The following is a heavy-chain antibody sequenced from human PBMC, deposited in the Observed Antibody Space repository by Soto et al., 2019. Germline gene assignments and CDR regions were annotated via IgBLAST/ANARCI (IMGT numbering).Heavy chain of an antibody. D-gene: IGHD6-6*01. V-gene: IGHV2-5*01. CDR1: GFSLSTSGVG. CDR3: AHTFYSSSDHELYYYYYYGMDV. J-gene: IGHJ6*02. Sequence: QITLKESGPTLVKPTQTLTLTCTFSGFSLSTSGVGVGWIRQPPGKALEWLALIYWNDDKRYSPSLKSRLTITKDTSKNQVVLTMTNMDPVDTATYYCAHTFYSSSDHELYYYYYYGMDVWGQGTTVTVSS. CDR2: IYWNDDK.